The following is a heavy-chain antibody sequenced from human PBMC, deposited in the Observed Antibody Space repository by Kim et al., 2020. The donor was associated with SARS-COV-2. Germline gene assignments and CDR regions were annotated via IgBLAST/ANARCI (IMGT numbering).Heavy chain of an antibody. CDR1: GYKFIGYW. Sequence: GESLKISCKGSGYKFIGYWFGWVRQTPGKGLEWMGIIYPGDSDTRYSPSFQGQVTISADKSISTAYLQWSSLQASDTAMYYCARLSFQTPSDSSSSYLDYWGQGTLVTVSS. CDR3: ARLSFQTPSDSSSSYLDY. V-gene: IGHV5-51*01. J-gene: IGHJ4*02. CDR2: IYPGDSDT. D-gene: IGHD6-13*01.